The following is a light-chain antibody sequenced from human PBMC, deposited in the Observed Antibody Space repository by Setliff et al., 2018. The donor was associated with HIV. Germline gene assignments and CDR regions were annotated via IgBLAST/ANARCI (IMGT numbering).Light chain of an antibody. CDR1: SSDVGGYNY. V-gene: IGLV2-14*03. CDR2: DVS. J-gene: IGLJ2*01. Sequence: QSALTQPASVSGSPGQSITISCTGTSSDVGGYNYVSWYQQHPGKAPKLMIYDVSNRPSGVSSRFSGSKSGNTASLTISGLQAEDEADYYCSSYTITRTLGFGGGTKVTVL. CDR3: SSYTITRTLG.